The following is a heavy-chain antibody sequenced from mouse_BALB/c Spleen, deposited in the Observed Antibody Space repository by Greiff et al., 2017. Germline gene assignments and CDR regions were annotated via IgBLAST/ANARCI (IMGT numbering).Heavy chain of an antibody. V-gene: IGHV3-2*02. D-gene: IGHD1-1*01. Sequence: EVQLQQSGPGLVKPSQSLSLTCTVTGYSITSDYAWNWIRQFPGNKLEWMGYISYSGSTSYNPSLKSRISITRDTSKNQFFLQLNSVTTEDTATYYCARYYYGSSPYYYAMDYWGQGTSVTVSS. CDR3: ARYYYGSSPYYYAMDY. J-gene: IGHJ4*01. CDR2: ISYSGST. CDR1: GYSITSDYA.